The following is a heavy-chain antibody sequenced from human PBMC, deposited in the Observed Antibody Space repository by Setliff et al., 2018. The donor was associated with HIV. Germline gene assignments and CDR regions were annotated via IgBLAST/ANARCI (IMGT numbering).Heavy chain of an antibody. CDR2: ITYSGSA. CDR3: VRDDYGYNGKGFDY. V-gene: IGHV4-30-4*08. Sequence: PSETLSLTCSVSGYSINTAYYWNWIRQPPGKGLEWIGYITYSGSAYYNPSLKSRVTISIDTSNNQISLRLSSGTAADTAMYYCVRDDYGYNGKGFDYWGPGTLVTVSS. CDR1: GYSINTAYY. J-gene: IGHJ4*02. D-gene: IGHD4-17*01.